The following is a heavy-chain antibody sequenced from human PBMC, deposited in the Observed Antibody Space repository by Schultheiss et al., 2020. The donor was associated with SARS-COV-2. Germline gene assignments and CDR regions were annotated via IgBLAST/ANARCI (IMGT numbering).Heavy chain of an antibody. CDR2: TYYRSRWYT. CDR1: GDSVSNNKAA. J-gene: IGHJ4*02. D-gene: IGHD4-17*01. Sequence: SQTLSLTCAISGDSVSNNKAAWSWIRQSPSRGLEWLGRTYYRSRWYTDYEASVQGRITINPDTSRNQFSLQLNSVTPEDTAVYYCASDRRPDYGLFHFWGQGTLVTVAS. CDR3: ASDRRPDYGLFHF. V-gene: IGHV6-1*01.